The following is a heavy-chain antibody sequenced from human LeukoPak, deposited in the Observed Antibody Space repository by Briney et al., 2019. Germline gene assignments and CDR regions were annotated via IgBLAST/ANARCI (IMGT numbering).Heavy chain of an antibody. D-gene: IGHD3-10*01. CDR1: GGSMSSYY. Sequence: SETLSLTCTVSGGSMSSYYWSWIRQPPGKGLEWIGYIYYSGSTNYNPSLKSRVTISVDTSKNQFSLKLTSVTAADTAVYYCARDTYYYGSGTYYFNYWGQGTLVTVSS. CDR2: IYYSGST. CDR3: ARDTYYYGSGTYYFNY. V-gene: IGHV4-59*12. J-gene: IGHJ4*02.